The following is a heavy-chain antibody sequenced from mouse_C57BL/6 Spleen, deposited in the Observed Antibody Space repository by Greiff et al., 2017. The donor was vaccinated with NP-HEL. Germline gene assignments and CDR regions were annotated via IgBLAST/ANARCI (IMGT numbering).Heavy chain of an antibody. V-gene: IGHV1-59*01. J-gene: IGHJ3*01. Sequence: QVQLQQPGAELVRPGTSVKLSCKASGYTFTSYWMHWVKQRPGQGLEWIGVIDPSDSYTNYNQKFKGKATLTVDTSSSTAYMQLSSLTSEDSAVYYCATGGMEAYWGQGTLVTVSA. CDR3: ATGGMEAY. D-gene: IGHD2-10*02. CDR2: IDPSDSYT. CDR1: GYTFTSYW.